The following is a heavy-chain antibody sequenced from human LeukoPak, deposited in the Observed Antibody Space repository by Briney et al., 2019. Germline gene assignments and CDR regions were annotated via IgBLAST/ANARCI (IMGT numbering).Heavy chain of an antibody. Sequence: SQTLSLTCAVSGGSISSGGYSWSWIRQPPGKGLEWIGYIYHSGSTYYNPSLKSRVTISVDTSKNQFSLKLSSVTAADTAVYYCARDLSRGRWLNPWGQGTLVTVSS. D-gene: IGHD3-16*01. CDR1: GGSISSGGYS. V-gene: IGHV4-30-2*05. J-gene: IGHJ5*02. CDR2: IYHSGST. CDR3: ARDLSRGRWLNP.